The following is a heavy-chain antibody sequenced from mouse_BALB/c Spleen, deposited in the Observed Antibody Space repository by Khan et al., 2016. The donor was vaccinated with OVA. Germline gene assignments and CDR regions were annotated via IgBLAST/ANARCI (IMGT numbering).Heavy chain of an antibody. V-gene: IGHV1S81*02. CDR3: ARIKKIVATYFDY. CDR2: TNPTNGRT. J-gene: IGHJ2*01. D-gene: IGHD1-1*01. CDR1: GYTLTSYW. Sequence: QVQLQQSGAELVKAGASVKMSCKASGYTLTSYWMHWVKQRLGQGLEWFAETNPTNGRTYYNEKFKSKATLTVDKSSSTAYMLLSGPTFEDSAVYYCARIKKIVATYFDYWGQGTTLTVSS.